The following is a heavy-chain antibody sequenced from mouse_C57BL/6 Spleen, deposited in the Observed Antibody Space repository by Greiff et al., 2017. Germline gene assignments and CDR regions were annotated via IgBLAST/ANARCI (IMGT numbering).Heavy chain of an antibody. CDR2: ISSGSSTI. CDR3: ARPDSNYEEAMDD. Sequence: EVMLVESGGGLVKPGGSLKLSCAASGFTFSDYGMHWVRQAPEKGLEWVAYISSGSSTIYYADTVKGRFTISRDNAKNTLFLQMTSLRSEDTAMYYCARPDSNYEEAMDDWGQGTSVTVSS. J-gene: IGHJ4*01. CDR1: GFTFSDYG. D-gene: IGHD2-5*01. V-gene: IGHV5-17*01.